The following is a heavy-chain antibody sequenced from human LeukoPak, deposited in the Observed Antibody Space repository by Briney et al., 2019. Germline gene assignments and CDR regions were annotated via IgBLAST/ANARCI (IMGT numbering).Heavy chain of an antibody. Sequence: SVKVSCKASGGTFSSYAISWVRQAPGQGLEWMGGIIPIFGTANYAQKFQGRVTITTDESTSTAYMELSSLRSEDTAVYYCAGAHGDFWSGYPLRYYYYYMDVWGKGTTVTLSS. V-gene: IGHV1-69*05. D-gene: IGHD3-3*01. J-gene: IGHJ6*03. CDR1: GGTFSSYA. CDR2: IIPIFGTA. CDR3: AGAHGDFWSGYPLRYYYYYMDV.